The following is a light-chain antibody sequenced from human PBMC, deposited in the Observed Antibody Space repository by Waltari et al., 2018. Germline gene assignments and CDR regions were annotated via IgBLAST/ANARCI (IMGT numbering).Light chain of an antibody. CDR3: MQTLQTPFT. CDR2: LGS. Sequence: DIVMTQSPLSLPVTPGEPASISCRPSQSLLHSNGYNYLDWFLQKPGQSPQLLIYLGSNRASGVPDRFSGSGSGTDFTLKISRVEADDVRVYYCMQTLQTPFTFGPGTKVDIK. V-gene: IGKV2-28*01. J-gene: IGKJ3*01. CDR1: QSLLHSNGYNY.